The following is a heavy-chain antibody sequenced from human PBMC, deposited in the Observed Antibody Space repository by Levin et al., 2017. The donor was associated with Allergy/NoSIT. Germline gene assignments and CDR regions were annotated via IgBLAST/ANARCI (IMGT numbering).Heavy chain of an antibody. CDR3: ARGDYIWGSYRPINVYFDY. CDR1: GYTFTGYY. J-gene: IGHJ4*02. V-gene: IGHV1-2*06. Sequence: ASVKVSCKASGYTFTGYYMHWVRQAPGQGLEWMGRINPNSGGTNYAQKFQGRVTMTRDTSISTAYMELSRLRSDDTAVYYCARGDYIWGSYRPINVYFDYWGQGTLVTVSS. D-gene: IGHD3-16*02. CDR2: INPNSGGT.